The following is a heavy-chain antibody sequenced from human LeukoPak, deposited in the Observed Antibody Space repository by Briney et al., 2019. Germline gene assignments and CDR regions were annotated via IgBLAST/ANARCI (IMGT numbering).Heavy chain of an antibody. Sequence: GGSLRLSCAASGFTFSSYGMRWVRQAPGKGLEWVAFIRYDGSNKYYADSVKGRFTISRDNSKNTLYLQMNSLRAEDTAVYYCAKEGRPLGTYYYDSSGYYPGYFDYWGQGTLVTVSS. CDR2: IRYDGSNK. CDR1: GFTFSSYG. J-gene: IGHJ4*02. V-gene: IGHV3-30*02. CDR3: AKEGRPLGTYYYDSSGYYPGYFDY. D-gene: IGHD3-22*01.